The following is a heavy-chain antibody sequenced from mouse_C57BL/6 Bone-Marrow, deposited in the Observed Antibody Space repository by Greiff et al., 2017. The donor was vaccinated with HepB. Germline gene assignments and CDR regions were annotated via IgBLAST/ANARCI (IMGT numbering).Heavy chain of an antibody. V-gene: IGHV2-9-1*01. CDR2: IWTGGGT. CDR3: ARNALYDGYLAWFAY. CDR1: GFSLTSYA. Sequence: VQLKESGPGLVAPSQSLSITCTVSGFSLTSYAISWVRQPPGKGLEWLGVIWTGGGTNYNSALKSRLSISKDNSKSQVFLKMNSLQTDDTARYYCARNALYDGYLAWFAYWGQGTLVTVSA. D-gene: IGHD2-3*01. J-gene: IGHJ3*01.